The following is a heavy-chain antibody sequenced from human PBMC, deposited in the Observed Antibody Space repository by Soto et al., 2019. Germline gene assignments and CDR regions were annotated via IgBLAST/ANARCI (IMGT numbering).Heavy chain of an antibody. CDR1: GLTFTSYA. CDR2: ISGSGAMT. Sequence: EVQLLESGGGLVQPGGSLRLSCAASGLTFTSYALHWVRQAPGKGLEWVSGISGSGAMTHYADSVKGRFTVSRDNSKNTLYMQMNSLRAGDTAVYYCAKPGVAVAGTDYWGQGTLVTVSS. CDR3: AKPGVAVAGTDY. V-gene: IGHV3-23*01. D-gene: IGHD6-19*01. J-gene: IGHJ1*01.